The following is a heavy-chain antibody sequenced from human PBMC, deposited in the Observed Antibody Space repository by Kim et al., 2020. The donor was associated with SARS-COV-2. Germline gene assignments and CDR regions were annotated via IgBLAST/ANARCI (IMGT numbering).Heavy chain of an antibody. V-gene: IGHV5-51*01. J-gene: IGHJ4*02. CDR3: ARIGDY. D-gene: IGHD2-15*01. CDR2: IYPGDSDT. Sequence: GWGRQMPGKGLEWLGFIYPGDSDTRYSPSFQGQVTISADKSISTAYLQWSSLKASDTAMYYCARIGDYWGQGTLVTVSS.